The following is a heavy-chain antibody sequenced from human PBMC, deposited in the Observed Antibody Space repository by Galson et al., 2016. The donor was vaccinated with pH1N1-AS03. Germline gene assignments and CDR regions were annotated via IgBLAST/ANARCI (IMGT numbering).Heavy chain of an antibody. Sequence: SVKVSCKASGYTFSRYYMHWMRQAPGQGPEWMGVIDPSIGSTTYAQKFQGRVNMTRDTATTTAYMELRSLRSDDTAVYYCATYGLGSRGGFDYWGQGALITVSS. D-gene: IGHD3-10*01. J-gene: IGHJ4*02. CDR2: IDPSIGST. CDR3: ATYGLGSRGGFDY. V-gene: IGHV1-46*01. CDR1: GYTFSRYY.